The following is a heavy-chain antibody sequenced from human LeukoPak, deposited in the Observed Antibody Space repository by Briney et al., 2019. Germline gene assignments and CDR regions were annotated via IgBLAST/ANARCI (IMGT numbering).Heavy chain of an antibody. D-gene: IGHD3-22*01. J-gene: IGHJ4*02. CDR1: GFIFSDYY. Sequence: GGSLRLSCAASGFIFSDYYMSWIRRAPGKGLEGVSNISTSSSFTNYADPVMGRCTISRDNATNSLYLQMNSLRAEDTAVYYCAREDYYSFDYWGQGTLVTVSS. V-gene: IGHV3-11*05. CDR3: AREDYYSFDY. CDR2: ISTSSSFT.